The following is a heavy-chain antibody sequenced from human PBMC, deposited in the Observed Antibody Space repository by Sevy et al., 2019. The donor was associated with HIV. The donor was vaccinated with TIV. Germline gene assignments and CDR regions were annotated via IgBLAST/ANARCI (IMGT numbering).Heavy chain of an antibody. V-gene: IGHV3-7*01. Sequence: GGSLRLSCAASGFTFSSYWMSWVRQAPGKGLEWVANIKQDGREKYYVDSVKGRFTISRDNAKNSLYLQMNSLRAEDTAVYYCARVGGSYPPGAFDIWGQGTMVTVSS. CDR3: ARVGGSYPPGAFDI. CDR2: IKQDGREK. J-gene: IGHJ3*02. D-gene: IGHD1-26*01. CDR1: GFTFSSYW.